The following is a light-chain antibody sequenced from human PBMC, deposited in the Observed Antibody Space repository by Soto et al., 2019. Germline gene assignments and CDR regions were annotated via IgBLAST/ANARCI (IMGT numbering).Light chain of an antibody. J-gene: IGLJ3*02. CDR3: AAWDDSLSGWV. V-gene: IGLV1-47*01. CDR1: SSNIGSDY. Sequence: QSVLTQPPSASGTPGQRVTISCSGSSSNIGSDYVYWYQQLPGTAPKLLIHRNNQRPSGVPDRISGSKSGTSASLAISGLRSDDEADYYCAAWDDSLSGWVFGGGTKVTVL. CDR2: RNN.